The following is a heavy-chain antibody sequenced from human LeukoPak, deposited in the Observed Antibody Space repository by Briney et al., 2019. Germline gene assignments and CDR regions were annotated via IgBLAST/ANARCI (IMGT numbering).Heavy chain of an antibody. CDR3: ARAHHFDY. CDR2: ISYDGSNK. V-gene: IGHV3-30-3*01. J-gene: IGHJ4*02. Sequence: PGGSLRLSCAASGFTFSSYAMHWVRQAPGKGLEWVAVISYDGSNKYYADSVKGRFTISRDNSKNTLYLQMNSLRAKDTAVYYCARAHHFDYWGQGTLVTVSS. CDR1: GFTFSSYA.